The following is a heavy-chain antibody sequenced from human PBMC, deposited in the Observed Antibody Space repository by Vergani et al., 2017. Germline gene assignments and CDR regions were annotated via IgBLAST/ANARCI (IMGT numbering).Heavy chain of an antibody. CDR1: GGSFSTGGQS. D-gene: IGHD2-21*01. CDR3: ARDGGEYDKDALDV. CDR2: IYTSGAT. V-gene: IGHV4-61*02. J-gene: IGHJ3*01. Sequence: QVQLQESGPGLVKSSETLSLTCTVSGGSFSTGGQSWTWLRQSAGKGLEWIGRIYTSGATNYNPSLRSRAIMSVAASKKQFSLKLPSVTAADTAVYYCARDGGEYDKDALDVWGQGTKVTVTS.